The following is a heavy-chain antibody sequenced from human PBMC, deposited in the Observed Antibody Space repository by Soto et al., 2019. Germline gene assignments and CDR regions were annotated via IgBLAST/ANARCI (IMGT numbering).Heavy chain of an antibody. CDR3: ARSLRNDFFDY. J-gene: IGHJ4*02. CDR1: GGSLSRYF. V-gene: IGHV4-59*01. D-gene: IGHD3-3*01. Sequence: PSETLSLTCTVSGGSLSRYFWTWIRQPPGKGLEFIGHIFFTGSTSYNPSLKSRVSISLDTSKSQFSLKLSSVTAADTAVHYCARSLRNDFFDYWGQGTPVTVS. CDR2: IFFTGST.